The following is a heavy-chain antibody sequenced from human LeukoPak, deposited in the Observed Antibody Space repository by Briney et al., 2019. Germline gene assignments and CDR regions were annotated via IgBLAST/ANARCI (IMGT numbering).Heavy chain of an antibody. CDR1: GFTFSDYY. CDR3: ARMGGGEWLVLMNFDY. V-gene: IGHV3-11*01. Sequence: GGSLRLSRAASGFTFSDYYMSWIRQAPGKGLEWVSYISSSGSTIYYADSVKGRFTISRDNAKNSLYLQMNSLRAEDTAVYYCARMGGGEWLVLMNFDYWGQGTLVTVSS. J-gene: IGHJ4*02. CDR2: ISSSGSTI. D-gene: IGHD6-19*01.